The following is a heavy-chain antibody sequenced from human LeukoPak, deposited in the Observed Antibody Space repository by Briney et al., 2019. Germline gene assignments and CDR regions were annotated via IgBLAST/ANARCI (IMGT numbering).Heavy chain of an antibody. D-gene: IGHD5-18*01. Sequence: PSETLSLTCTVSGGSISSSSYYWGWIRQPPGKGLESIGSIYYSGSTYYNPSLKSRVTISVDTSKNQFSLKLSSVTAADTAVYYCARLTPDTAMVVDYWGQGTLVTVSS. CDR2: IYYSGST. CDR1: GGSISSSSYY. J-gene: IGHJ4*02. V-gene: IGHV4-39*01. CDR3: ARLTPDTAMVVDY.